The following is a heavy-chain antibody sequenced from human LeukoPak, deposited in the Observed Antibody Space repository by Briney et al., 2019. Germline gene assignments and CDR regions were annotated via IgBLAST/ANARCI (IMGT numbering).Heavy chain of an antibody. J-gene: IGHJ6*03. D-gene: IGHD6-13*01. CDR3: AREYSSSWYRIYYYYYYMDV. CDR2: ISYDGSNK. CDR1: GFSFSSYD. Sequence: GGSLRLSCEASGFSFSSYDMHWVRQAPGKGLEWVAVISYDGSNKYYADSVKGRFTISRDNSKNTLYLQMNSLRAEDTAVYYCAREYSSSWYRIYYYYYYMDVWGKGTTVTVSS. V-gene: IGHV3-30*19.